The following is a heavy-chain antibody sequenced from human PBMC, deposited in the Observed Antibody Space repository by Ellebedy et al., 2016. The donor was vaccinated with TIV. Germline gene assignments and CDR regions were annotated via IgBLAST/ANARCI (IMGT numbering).Heavy chain of an antibody. CDR2: INTDGSST. Sequence: GESLKISCAASGFTFSSYWMHWVRQAPGKGLVWVSRINTDGSSTSYADSVKGRFTISRDNARNTLYLQMNSLRVEDTAVYYCAKVGGYNYGPIDYWGQGTLITVSS. J-gene: IGHJ4*02. V-gene: IGHV3-74*01. D-gene: IGHD5-18*01. CDR3: AKVGGYNYGPIDY. CDR1: GFTFSSYW.